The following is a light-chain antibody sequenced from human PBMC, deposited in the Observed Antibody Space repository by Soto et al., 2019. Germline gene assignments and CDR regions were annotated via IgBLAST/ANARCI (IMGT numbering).Light chain of an antibody. J-gene: IGKJ5*01. CDR3: QQYDNLIT. CDR2: DAS. CDR1: RDIRNY. Sequence: DIQMTQSPSSLSASVGDRVTITCQASRDIRNYLSWYQQKPGKAPKLLIYDASNLEPGVPYRFSGSGSGTDFTFTISSLQPEDIATYYCQQYDNLITFGQGTRLEIK. V-gene: IGKV1-33*01.